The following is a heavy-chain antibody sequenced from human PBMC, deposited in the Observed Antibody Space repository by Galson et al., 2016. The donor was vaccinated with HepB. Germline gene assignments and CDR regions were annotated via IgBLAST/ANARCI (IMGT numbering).Heavy chain of an antibody. J-gene: IGHJ5*02. CDR3: ARGGVTTPGDYFDP. Sequence: TLSLTCAVSGDSISLGTYYWIWIRHLPGKGLEWIGNIYFTGDTYYNPSLKTRVTMSVDTSQNHFSLKLKSVTAADTAVYYCARGGVTTPGDYFDPCGQGTLVTVSS. V-gene: IGHV4-31*11. CDR1: GDSISLGTYY. CDR2: IYFTGDT. D-gene: IGHD4-17*01.